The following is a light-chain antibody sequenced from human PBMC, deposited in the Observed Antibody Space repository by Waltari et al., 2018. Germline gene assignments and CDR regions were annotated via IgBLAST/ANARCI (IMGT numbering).Light chain of an antibody. CDR1: QGISSY. CDR2: AAS. J-gene: IGKJ4*01. Sequence: IQMTQSPSSLSASVGDRVTITCRASQGISSYLAWYQQKPGRAPKLLIYAASTLQSGVPSRFSGSGSGTEFTLAISSLQTEDFATYYCQHLNNYPLSFGGGTKVEIK. V-gene: IGKV1-9*01. CDR3: QHLNNYPLS.